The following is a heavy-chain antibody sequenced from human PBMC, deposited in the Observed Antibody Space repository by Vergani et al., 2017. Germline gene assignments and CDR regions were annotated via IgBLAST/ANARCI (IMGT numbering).Heavy chain of an antibody. CDR1: GFTFSSYA. CDR2: ISGSGGST. V-gene: IGHV3-23*04. Sequence: EVQLVESGGGVVRPGGSLRLSCAASGFTFSSYAMSWVRQAPGKGLEWVSAISGSGGSTYYADSVKGRFTISRDNSKNTLYLQMNSLRAEDTAVYYCAKDLNRYSSSWYSDYWGQGTLVTVSS. J-gene: IGHJ4*02. D-gene: IGHD6-13*01. CDR3: AKDLNRYSSSWYSDY.